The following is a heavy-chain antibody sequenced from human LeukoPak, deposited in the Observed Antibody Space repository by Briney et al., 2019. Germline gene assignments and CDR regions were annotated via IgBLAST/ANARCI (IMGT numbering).Heavy chain of an antibody. CDR1: SYSISSGYY. CDR3: ARDPGYAYFDA. J-gene: IGHJ4*02. D-gene: IGHD2-8*01. CDR2: IYHSGRT. Sequence: SETLSLTCTVSSYSISSGYYWGWIRQPPGKGLEWIGSIYHSGRTYYKPSLESRVTISLDASRNQFSLKLTSVTVADTALYYCARDPGYAYFDAWGQGTLVTVSS. V-gene: IGHV4-38-2*02.